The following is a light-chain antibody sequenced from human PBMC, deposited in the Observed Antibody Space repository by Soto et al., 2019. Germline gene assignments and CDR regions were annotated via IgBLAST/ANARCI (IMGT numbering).Light chain of an antibody. CDR3: QSYDSSLSGNYV. J-gene: IGLJ1*01. Sequence: QSVLTQPPSVSGAPGQRVTISCTGSTSDIGAGFDVHWYQQLPGKAPKLLIYGNTNRPSGVPDRFSGSKSGTSASLAITGLQAEDEADYYCQSYDSSLSGNYVYGTGTKVNVL. CDR2: GNT. CDR1: TSDIGAGFD. V-gene: IGLV1-40*01.